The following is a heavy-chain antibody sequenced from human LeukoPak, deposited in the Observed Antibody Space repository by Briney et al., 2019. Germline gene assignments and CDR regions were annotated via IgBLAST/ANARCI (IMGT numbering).Heavy chain of an antibody. CDR2: INPSGGST. CDR1: GYTFTSYY. D-gene: IGHD2-2*01. Sequence: ASVKVSCKASGYTFTSYYMHWVRQAHGQGLEWMGIINPSGGSTSYAQKFQGRVTMTRDMSTSTVYMELSSLRSEDTAVYYCARALPTWGVVVVPAAQRYFDYWGQGTLVTLSS. J-gene: IGHJ4*02. V-gene: IGHV1-46*01. CDR3: ARALPTWGVVVVPAAQRYFDY.